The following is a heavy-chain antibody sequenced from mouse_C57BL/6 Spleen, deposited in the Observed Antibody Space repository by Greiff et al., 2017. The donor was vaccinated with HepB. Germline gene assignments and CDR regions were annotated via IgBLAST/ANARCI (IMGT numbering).Heavy chain of an antibody. J-gene: IGHJ3*01. CDR2: IDPETGGT. D-gene: IGHD3-1*01. CDR3: TRAGDEGTWFAY. V-gene: IGHV1-15*01. CDR1: GYTFTDYE. Sequence: QVQPKESGAELVRPGASVTLSCKASGYTFTDYEMHWVKQTPVHGLEWIGAIDPETGGTAYNQKFKGKAILTADKSSSTAYMELRSLTSEDSAVYYCTRAGDEGTWFAYWGQGTLVTVSA.